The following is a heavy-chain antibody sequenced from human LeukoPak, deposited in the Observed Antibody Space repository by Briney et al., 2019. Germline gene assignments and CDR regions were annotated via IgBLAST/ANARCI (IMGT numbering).Heavy chain of an antibody. J-gene: IGHJ4*02. Sequence: PSETLSLTCAVYGGSFSGYYWSWIRQPPGKGLEWIGEINHSGSTNYNPSLKSRVTISVDTSKDQFSLKLSSVTAADTAVYYCAREEEIAAAGIGRTDYWGQGTLVTVSS. CDR1: GGSFSGYY. V-gene: IGHV4-34*01. CDR3: AREEEIAAAGIGRTDY. CDR2: INHSGST. D-gene: IGHD6-13*01.